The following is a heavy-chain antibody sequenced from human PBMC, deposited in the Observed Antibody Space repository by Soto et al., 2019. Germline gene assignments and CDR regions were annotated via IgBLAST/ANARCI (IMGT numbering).Heavy chain of an antibody. CDR2: ISAYNGNT. Sequence: GASVKVSCKASGYTFTSYGISWVRQAPGQGPEWMGWISAYNGNTNYAQKLQGRVTMTTDTSTSTAYMELRSLRSDDTAVYYCAAGYSSSWVRDAFDIWGQGTMVTVSS. CDR1: GYTFTSYG. J-gene: IGHJ3*02. V-gene: IGHV1-18*01. CDR3: AAGYSSSWVRDAFDI. D-gene: IGHD6-13*01.